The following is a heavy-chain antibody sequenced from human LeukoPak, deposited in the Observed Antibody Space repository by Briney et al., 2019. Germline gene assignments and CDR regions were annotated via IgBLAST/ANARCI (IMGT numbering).Heavy chain of an antibody. CDR1: GFTFSSYS. Sequence: GRSLRLSCAASGFTFSSYSMNWVRQAPGKGLEWVSSISSSSSYIYYADSVKGRFTISRDNAKNSLYLQMNSLRAKDTAVYYCARAGIAVAGTDYWGQGTLVTVSS. D-gene: IGHD6-19*01. CDR2: ISSSSSYI. J-gene: IGHJ4*02. CDR3: ARAGIAVAGTDY. V-gene: IGHV3-21*01.